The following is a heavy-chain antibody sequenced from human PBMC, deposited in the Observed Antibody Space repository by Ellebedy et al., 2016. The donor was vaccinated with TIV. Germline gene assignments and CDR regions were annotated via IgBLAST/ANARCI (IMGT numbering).Heavy chain of an antibody. CDR2: MRDEGSEK. Sequence: GGSLRLSCAASRFSFSSYWMSWVRQAPGKGLEWVANMRDEGSEKYYVESVRGRFTISRDNAKNSLYLQMNSLRAEDTAVYYCATDGSYGDYLSPTHAFENWGQGTMVIVSS. V-gene: IGHV3-7*01. D-gene: IGHD4-17*01. CDR3: ATDGSYGDYLSPTHAFEN. CDR1: RFSFSSYW. J-gene: IGHJ3*02.